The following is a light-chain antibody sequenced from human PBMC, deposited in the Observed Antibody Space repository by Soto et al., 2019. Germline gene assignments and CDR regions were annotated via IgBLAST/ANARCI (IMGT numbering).Light chain of an antibody. CDR3: QQYGTSPLT. CDR2: VAS. J-gene: IGKJ4*01. Sequence: EIVLTQSPCTLSLSPGERATLSCRAIQTVTSSYLAWYQQKPGQAPRLLISVASSRATGIPDRFSGSGSGTDFTLTISRLEPEDFAVYYCQQYGTSPLTFGGGTKVDIK. CDR1: QTVTSSY. V-gene: IGKV3-20*01.